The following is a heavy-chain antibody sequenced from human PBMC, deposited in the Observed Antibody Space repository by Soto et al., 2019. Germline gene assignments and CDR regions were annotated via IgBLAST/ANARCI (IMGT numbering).Heavy chain of an antibody. D-gene: IGHD2-21*01. Sequence: QVQLVQSGAEVKKPGSSVKVSCKASGGTFSSYAISWVRQAPGQGLEWMGGIIPIFGTANYAQKFQGRVTITADELTSTAYMERSSLRSEDTAVYYCGRGPPGGSPRKNVGFDPGGQGTLVTVSS. CDR1: GGTFSSYA. V-gene: IGHV1-69*01. CDR2: IIPIFGTA. J-gene: IGHJ5*02. CDR3: GRGPPGGSPRKNVGFDP.